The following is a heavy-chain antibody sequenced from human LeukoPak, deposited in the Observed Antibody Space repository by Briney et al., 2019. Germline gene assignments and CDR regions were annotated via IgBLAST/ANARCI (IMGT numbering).Heavy chain of an antibody. Sequence: ASVKVSCKASGYTFTTYGITRVRQAPGQGLEWVGWISVYNGNTNYAQNLQDRVTMTTDTSTNTAYMELRSLRSDDTAVYYCARVNYYDSGSTNWFDPWGQGTLVTVSS. CDR2: ISVYNGNT. J-gene: IGHJ5*02. V-gene: IGHV1-18*01. CDR3: ARVNYYDSGSTNWFDP. CDR1: GYTFTTYG. D-gene: IGHD3-10*01.